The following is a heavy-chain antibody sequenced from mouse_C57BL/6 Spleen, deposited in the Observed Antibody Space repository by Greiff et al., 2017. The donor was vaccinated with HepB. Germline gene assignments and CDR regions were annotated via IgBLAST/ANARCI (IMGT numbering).Heavy chain of an antibody. D-gene: IGHD3-1*01. Sequence: DVQLVESGPGLVKPSQSLSLTCSVTGYSITSGYYWNWIRQFPGNKLEWMGYISYDGSNNYNPSLKNRISITRDTSKNQFFLKLNSVTTEDTATYYCAREGLRYWYFDVWGTGTTVTVSS. CDR2: ISYDGSN. CDR3: AREGLRYWYFDV. CDR1: GYSITSGYY. J-gene: IGHJ1*03. V-gene: IGHV3-6*01.